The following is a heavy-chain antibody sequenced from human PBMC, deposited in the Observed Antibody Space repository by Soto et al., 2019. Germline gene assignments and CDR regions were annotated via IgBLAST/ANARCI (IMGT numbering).Heavy chain of an antibody. J-gene: IGHJ6*03. Sequence: GASVEVSCKASGYTFASYDINWVRQATGQGLEWMGWMNPNSGNTGYAQKFQGRVTMTRNTSISTAYMELSSLRSEDTAVYYCARAHSSSWSYYYYYSMDVWGKGTTVPVSS. CDR1: GYTFASYD. CDR2: MNPNSGNT. D-gene: IGHD6-13*01. V-gene: IGHV1-8*01. CDR3: ARAHSSSWSYYYYYSMDV.